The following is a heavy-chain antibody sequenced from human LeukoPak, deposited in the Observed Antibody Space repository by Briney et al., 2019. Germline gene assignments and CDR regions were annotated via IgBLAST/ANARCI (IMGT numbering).Heavy chain of an antibody. J-gene: IGHJ3*02. CDR2: IYYSGST. CDR3: ARLRPITIFGVVILDAFDI. CDR1: GGSISSYY. D-gene: IGHD3-3*01. V-gene: IGHV4-59*01. Sequence: KPSETLSLTCTVSGGSISSYYWSWIRQPPGKGLEWIGYIYYSGSTNYNPSLKSRVTISVDTSKNQFSLKLSSVTAADTAVYYCARLRPITIFGVVILDAFDIWGQGTMVTVS.